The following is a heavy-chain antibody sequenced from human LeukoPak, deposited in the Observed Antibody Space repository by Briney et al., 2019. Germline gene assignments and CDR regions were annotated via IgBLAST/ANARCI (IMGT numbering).Heavy chain of an antibody. D-gene: IGHD3-9*01. CDR3: ARSSLRHFDWLLSGNWFDP. J-gene: IGHJ5*02. CDR2: ISAYTGNT. CDR1: GYTFTNYG. Sequence: ASVKVSCKASGYTFTNYGFSWVRQAPGQGLEWMGWISAYTGNTNYAQKLQGRVTMTSDTSTSTVYMELRSLRPDDTAVYYCARSSLRHFDWLLSGNWFDPWGQGTPVTVSP. V-gene: IGHV1-18*01.